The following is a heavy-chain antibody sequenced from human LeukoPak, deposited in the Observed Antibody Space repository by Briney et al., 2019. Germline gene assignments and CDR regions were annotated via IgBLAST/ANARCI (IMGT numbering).Heavy chain of an antibody. CDR1: GFTFDDYA. CDR3: AKDRWYSGSYYDY. CDR2: ISWNSGSI. D-gene: IGHD1-26*01. V-gene: IGHV3-9*01. Sequence: GGSLRLSCVASGFTFDDYAMHWVRQAPGKGLEWVSGISWNSGSIGYADSVKGRFTISRDNAKNSLYLQMNSLRAEDTALYYCAKDRWYSGSYYDYWGQGTLVTVSS. J-gene: IGHJ4*02.